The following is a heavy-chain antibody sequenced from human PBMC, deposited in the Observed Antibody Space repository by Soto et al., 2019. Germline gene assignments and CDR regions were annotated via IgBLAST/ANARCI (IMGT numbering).Heavy chain of an antibody. CDR2: IIPIFGTA. V-gene: IGHV1-69*13. CDR1: GGTFSSYA. CDR3: GIIPSRPNASYYYYGMDV. D-gene: IGHD6-6*01. J-gene: IGHJ6*02. Sequence: SVKVSCKASGGTFSSYATSWVRQAPGQGLEWMGGIIPIFGTANYAQKFQGRVTITADESTSTAYMELSSLRSEDTAVYYCGIIPSRPNASYYYYGMDVWGQGTTVTVSS.